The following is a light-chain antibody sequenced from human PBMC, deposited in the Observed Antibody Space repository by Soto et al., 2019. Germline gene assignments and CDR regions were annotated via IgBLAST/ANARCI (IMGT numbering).Light chain of an antibody. CDR2: GNS. CDR3: QSYDSSLSGVV. V-gene: IGLV1-40*01. J-gene: IGLJ2*01. Sequence: QSVLTQPPSVSGAPGQGATTSCTGGSPKTGAGYDVHWYQQLPGTAPKLLIYGNSNRPSGVPDRFSGSKSGTSASLAITGLQAEDEADYYCQSYDSSLSGVVFGGGTKLTVL. CDR1: SPKTGAGYD.